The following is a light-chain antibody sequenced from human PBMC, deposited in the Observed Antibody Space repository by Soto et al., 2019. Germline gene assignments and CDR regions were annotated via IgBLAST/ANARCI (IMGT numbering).Light chain of an antibody. CDR2: GVS. CDR3: QQYGNSPLT. J-gene: IGKJ4*01. Sequence: EIVLSQSPGALSLSPGERATLSCRASQSVRSSYFAWYQQKPGQAPRLLIFGVSSRATGIPDRFSGTGSGTDFTLTISRLEPEDFALYYCQQYGNSPLTFGGGTKV. V-gene: IGKV3-20*01. CDR1: QSVRSSY.